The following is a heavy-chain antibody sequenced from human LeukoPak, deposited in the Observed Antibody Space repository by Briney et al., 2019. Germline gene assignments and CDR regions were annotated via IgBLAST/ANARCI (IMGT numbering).Heavy chain of an antibody. V-gene: IGHV3-21*01. D-gene: IGHD6-13*01. CDR1: GFTFSSYS. CDR2: ISSSSSYI. Sequence: PGGSLRLSCAASGFTFSSYSMNWVRQAPGKGLEWVSSISSSSSYIYYADSVKGRFTISRDNAKNSLYLQMNSLRAEDTAVYYCARDCGSSWYQNHDAFDIWGQGTMVTVSS. CDR3: ARDCGSSWYQNHDAFDI. J-gene: IGHJ3*02.